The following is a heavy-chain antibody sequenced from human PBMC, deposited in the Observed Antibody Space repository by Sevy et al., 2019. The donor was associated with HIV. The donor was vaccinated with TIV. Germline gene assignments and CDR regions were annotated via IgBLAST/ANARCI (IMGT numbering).Heavy chain of an antibody. D-gene: IGHD5-18*01. J-gene: IGHJ1*01. V-gene: IGHV3-20*04. CDR3: ARGFYDTAMVALEYFQH. Sequence: GGSLRLSCAASGFTFDDYGMSWVRQAPGKGLEWVSGINWNGGSTGYADSVKGRFTISRDNAKNSLYLQMNSLRAEDTALYYCARGFYDTAMVALEYFQHWGQGTLVTVSS. CDR2: INWNGGST. CDR1: GFTFDDYG.